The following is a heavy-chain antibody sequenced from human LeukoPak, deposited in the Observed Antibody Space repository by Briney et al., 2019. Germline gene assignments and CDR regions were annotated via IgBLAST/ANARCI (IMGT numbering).Heavy chain of an antibody. V-gene: IGHV4-34*01. CDR1: GGSFSVYY. CDR3: ARGGKQQLDY. CDR2: INHSGST. J-gene: IGHJ4*02. D-gene: IGHD6-13*01. Sequence: SETLSLTCAVHGGSFSVYYWSWIHQPPGKGLEWIGEINHSGSTDYNLSLKSRVTISVDTSKNQFSLKLSSVTAADTAVYYCARGGKQQLDYWGQGTLVTVSS.